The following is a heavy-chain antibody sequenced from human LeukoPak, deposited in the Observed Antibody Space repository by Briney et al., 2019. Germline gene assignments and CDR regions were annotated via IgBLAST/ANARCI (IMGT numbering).Heavy chain of an antibody. CDR2: IYSGGSA. Sequence: TGGSLRLSCAASGFTVSSNYMSWVRQAPGKGLEWVSVIYSGGSAYYADSVKGRFTISRDNSKNTLYLQMNSLRAEDTAVYYCARAPNYGDSRYYYYSMDVWGKGTTVTVSS. J-gene: IGHJ6*03. D-gene: IGHD4-17*01. CDR3: ARAPNYGDSRYYYYSMDV. CDR1: GFTVSSNY. V-gene: IGHV3-66*02.